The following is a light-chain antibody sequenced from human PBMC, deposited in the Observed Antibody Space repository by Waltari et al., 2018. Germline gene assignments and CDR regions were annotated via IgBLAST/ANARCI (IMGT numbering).Light chain of an antibody. Sequence: SYELTQPSSVSVSPGQTAKITCSGDILTEKYARGFQQKPGQAPVMLIYRDSERPSGVPARFSGSSSGPTVTLTISGAQDEDEADYYCYSASDDNLIFGGGTKLTVL. V-gene: IGLV3-27*01. CDR2: RDS. J-gene: IGLJ2*01. CDR3: YSASDDNLI. CDR1: ILTEKY.